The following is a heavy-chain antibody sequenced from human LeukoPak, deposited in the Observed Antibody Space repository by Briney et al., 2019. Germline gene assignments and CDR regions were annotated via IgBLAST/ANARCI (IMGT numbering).Heavy chain of an antibody. CDR2: IYYSGST. Sequence: SETLSLTCTVSGGSISSSSYYWGWIRQPPGRGLVWIGSIYYSGSTYYNPSLKSRVTISVDTSKNQFSLKLSSVTAADTAVYYCTRLNLTEAIRAYYFDYGGQRTLVTVPS. J-gene: IGHJ4*02. V-gene: IGHV4-39*01. CDR3: TRLNLTEAIRAYYFDY. CDR1: GGSISSSSYY. D-gene: IGHD1-20*01.